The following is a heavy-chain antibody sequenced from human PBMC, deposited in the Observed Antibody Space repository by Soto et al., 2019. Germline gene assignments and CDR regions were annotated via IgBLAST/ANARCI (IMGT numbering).Heavy chain of an antibody. CDR1: GFTFDDYA. CDR3: AKDGALDGYNPSYYYYGMDV. CDR2: ISWNSGSI. D-gene: IGHD5-12*01. Sequence: EVQLVESGGGLVQPGRSLRLSCAASGFTFDDYAMHWVRQAPGKGLEWVSGISWNSGSIGYADSVKGRFTISRDNAKNSLYLQMNSLRAEDTALYNCAKDGALDGYNPSYYYYGMDVWGQGTTVTVSS. V-gene: IGHV3-9*01. J-gene: IGHJ6*02.